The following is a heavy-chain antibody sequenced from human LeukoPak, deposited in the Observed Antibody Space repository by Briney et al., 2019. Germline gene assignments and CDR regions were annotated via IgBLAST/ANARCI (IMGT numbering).Heavy chain of an antibody. CDR2: IYPGDSDT. D-gene: IGHD5-24*01. CDR3: ARLNMATPGYYYYGMDV. J-gene: IGHJ6*02. Sequence: GESLKISCKGSGYSFTSYWIGWVRQMPGKGLEWMGIIYPGDSDTRYSPSFQGQVTISADKSISTAYLQWSSLKASDTAMYYCARLNMATPGYYYYGMDVWGQGTTVTVSS. V-gene: IGHV5-51*01. CDR1: GYSFTSYW.